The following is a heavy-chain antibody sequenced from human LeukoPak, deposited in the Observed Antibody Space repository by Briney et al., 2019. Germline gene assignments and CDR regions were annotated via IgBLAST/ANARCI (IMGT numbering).Heavy chain of an antibody. V-gene: IGHV4-34*01. J-gene: IGHJ3*02. Sequence: SEPLSLTCVVYGGSFSGHYWSWIRQPPGQGLEWIGEINHSGITNYNPSLKSRVTISVDSSKSQFSLNLSSVTAADTAVYFCARNYGGYAFHIWGQGTVVTVSS. D-gene: IGHD4-23*01. CDR3: ARNYGGYAFHI. CDR1: GGSFSGHY. CDR2: INHSGIT.